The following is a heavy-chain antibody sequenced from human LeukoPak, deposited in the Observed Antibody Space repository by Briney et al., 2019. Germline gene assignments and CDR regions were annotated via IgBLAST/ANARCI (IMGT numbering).Heavy chain of an antibody. CDR2: LSGSGDTT. CDR3: AKDPGGYSSGYRFDS. CDR1: GFTFSSYA. V-gene: IGHV3-23*01. D-gene: IGHD5-18*01. J-gene: IGHJ4*02. Sequence: PGGSLRLSCAASGFTFSSYAMSWVRQAPGKGLEWVSALSGSGDTTYYADSVKGRFTISRDNSKNTLFLQMNSLRAEDTAVYCCAKDPGGYSSGYRFDSWGQGTLVTVSS.